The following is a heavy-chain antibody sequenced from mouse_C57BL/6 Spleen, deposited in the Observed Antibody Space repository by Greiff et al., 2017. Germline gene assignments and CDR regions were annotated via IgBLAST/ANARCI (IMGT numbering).Heavy chain of an antibody. CDR3: SRSPYYYGSSWDFDV. D-gene: IGHD1-1*01. V-gene: IGHV2-9-1*01. CDR1: GFSLTSYA. CDR2: IWTGGGT. Sequence: QVQLKESGPGLVAPSQSLSITCTVSGFSLTSYAISWVRLPPGKGLEWLGVIWTGGGTNYNSALKSRLSISKDNSKSQVFLKMNSLQTDDTARYYCSRSPYYYGSSWDFDVWGTGTTVTVSS. J-gene: IGHJ1*03.